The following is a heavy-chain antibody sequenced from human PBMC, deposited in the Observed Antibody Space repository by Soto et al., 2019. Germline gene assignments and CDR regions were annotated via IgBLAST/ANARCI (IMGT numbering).Heavy chain of an antibody. CDR3: ARGCGTSCGQGYCYYGMDV. Sequence: QVQLVQSGAEVKKPGSSVKVSCKASGGTFSSYAISWVRQAPGQGLEWMGGIIPIFGTANYAQKFQGRVTITADESTSTAYMELSSLRSEDTAVYYCARGCGTSCGQGYCYYGMDVWGQGTTVTVSS. CDR2: IIPIFGTA. D-gene: IGHD2-2*01. CDR1: GGTFSSYA. J-gene: IGHJ6*02. V-gene: IGHV1-69*01.